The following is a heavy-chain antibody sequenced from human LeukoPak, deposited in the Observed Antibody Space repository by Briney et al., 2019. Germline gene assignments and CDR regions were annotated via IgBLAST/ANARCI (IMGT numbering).Heavy chain of an antibody. J-gene: IGHJ4*02. Sequence: GGSLRLSCAASGFTFSSYAMHWVRQAPGKGLEWVAVISYDGNNKYYADSVKGRFTISRDNAKNSLYLQMNSLRAEDTAVYYCTRGSQWELLGSCDYWGQGTLVTVSS. D-gene: IGHD1-26*01. CDR2: ISYDGNNK. V-gene: IGHV3-30-3*01. CDR1: GFTFSSYA. CDR3: TRGSQWELLGSCDY.